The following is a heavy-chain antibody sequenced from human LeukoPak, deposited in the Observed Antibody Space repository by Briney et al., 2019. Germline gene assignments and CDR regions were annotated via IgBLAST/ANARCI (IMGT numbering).Heavy chain of an antibody. CDR1: GGSFSGYN. V-gene: IGHV4-34*01. J-gene: IGHJ4*02. D-gene: IGHD5-18*01. CDR3: VRYGDY. CDR2: ISHSGIT. Sequence: SETLSLTCAVYGGSFSGYNWNWIRQPPAKGLEWIAEISHSGITNYNPSLKSRVTISVDTSKNQFSLKLTSVTAADTAVYYCVRYGDYWGQGTLVTVSS.